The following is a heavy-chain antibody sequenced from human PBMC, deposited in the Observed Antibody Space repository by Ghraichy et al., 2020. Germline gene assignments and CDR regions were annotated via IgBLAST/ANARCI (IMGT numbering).Heavy chain of an antibody. J-gene: IGHJ5*01. Sequence: GGSLRLSCVASALTLSGYEMNWVRQAPGKGLEWVSYSSSSGSTIYYADSVKGRFTMSRDNANNSLYLQMNSLRAEDTAVYYCARGGWLRPNLNWFDSWGQGTLVTVSS. CDR2: SSSSGSTI. CDR3: ARGGWLRPNLNWFDS. D-gene: IGHD5-12*01. CDR1: ALTLSGYE. V-gene: IGHV3-48*03.